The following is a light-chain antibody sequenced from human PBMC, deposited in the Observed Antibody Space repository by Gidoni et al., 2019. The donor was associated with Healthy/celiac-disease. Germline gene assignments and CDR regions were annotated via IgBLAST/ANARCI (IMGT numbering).Light chain of an antibody. Sequence: QSALTKPASVSGSPGQSITISCTGTSSDVGGYNYVSWYQQHPGKAPKLMIYDVSNRPSGVSNRFSGSKSGNTASLTISWLQAEDEADYYCSSYTSSSTLVFGGGTKLTVL. J-gene: IGLJ3*02. CDR2: DVS. V-gene: IGLV2-14*01. CDR1: SSDVGGYNY. CDR3: SSYTSSSTLV.